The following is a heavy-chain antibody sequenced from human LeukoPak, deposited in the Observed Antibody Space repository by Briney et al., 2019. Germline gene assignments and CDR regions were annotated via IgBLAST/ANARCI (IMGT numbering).Heavy chain of an antibody. CDR1: GFTFSSYA. CDR2: ISGSGGST. J-gene: IGHJ4*02. Sequence: GGSLRLSCAASGFTFSSYAMSWVRQAPGKGLEWVSAISGSGGSTYYADSVKGRFTISRDNSKNTLYLQMNGLRAEDTAVYYCAKDTSSTSCYDYWGQGTLVTVSS. CDR3: AKDTSSTSCYDY. V-gene: IGHV3-23*01. D-gene: IGHD2-2*01.